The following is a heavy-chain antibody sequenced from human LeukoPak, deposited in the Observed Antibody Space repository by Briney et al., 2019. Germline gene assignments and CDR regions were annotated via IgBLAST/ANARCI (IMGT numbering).Heavy chain of an antibody. J-gene: IGHJ4*02. V-gene: IGHV1-18*04. D-gene: IGHD3-10*01. CDR1: GYTFTSYG. CDR2: ISAYNGNT. Sequence: ASAKVSCKASGYTFTSYGIGWVRQAPGQGLEWMGWISAYNGNTNYAQKLQGRVTMTTDTSTSTAYMELRSLRSDDTAVYYCARSRFGEFHFDYWGQGTLVTVSS. CDR3: ARSRFGEFHFDY.